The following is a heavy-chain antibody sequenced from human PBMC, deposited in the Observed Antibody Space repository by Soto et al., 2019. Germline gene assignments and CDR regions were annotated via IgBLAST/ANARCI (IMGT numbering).Heavy chain of an antibody. CDR1: GFTFSSYG. J-gene: IGHJ3*02. Sequence: QVQLVESGGGVVQPGRSLRLSCAASGFTFSSYGMHWVRQAPGKGLEWVAVIWYDGSNKYYADSVKGRFTISRDNSKNTLYLQMNSLRAEDTAVYYCARARYDFWSGSPNDAFDIWGQGTMVTVSS. V-gene: IGHV3-33*01. CDR2: IWYDGSNK. D-gene: IGHD3-3*01. CDR3: ARARYDFWSGSPNDAFDI.